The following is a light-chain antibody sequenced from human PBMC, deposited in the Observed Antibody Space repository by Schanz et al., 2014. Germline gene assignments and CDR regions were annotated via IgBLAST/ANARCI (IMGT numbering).Light chain of an antibody. CDR3: CSYAGSSTLWV. V-gene: IGLV2-8*01. J-gene: IGLJ3*02. Sequence: QSALTQPPSASGSPGQSVTISCTGTSSDVGGYNFVSWYQQHPGKAPKLMIYEVSNRPSGVPDRFSGSKSGNTASLTVSGLQAEDEADYYCCSYAGSSTLWVFGGGTKLTVL. CDR1: SSDVGGYNF. CDR2: EVS.